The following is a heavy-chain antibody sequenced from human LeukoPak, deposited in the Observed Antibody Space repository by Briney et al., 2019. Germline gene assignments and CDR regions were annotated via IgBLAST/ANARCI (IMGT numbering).Heavy chain of an antibody. CDR1: GFTFSSYE. Sequence: GGSLRLSCAASGFTFSSYEMNWVRQAPGKGLSWVSYISSSGSTIYYADSVKGRFTISRDNAKNSLYLQMNSLRAEDTAVYYCARVPSYYDSSGYFYWGQGTLVTVSS. D-gene: IGHD3-22*01. CDR2: ISSSGSTI. V-gene: IGHV3-48*03. J-gene: IGHJ4*02. CDR3: ARVPSYYDSSGYFY.